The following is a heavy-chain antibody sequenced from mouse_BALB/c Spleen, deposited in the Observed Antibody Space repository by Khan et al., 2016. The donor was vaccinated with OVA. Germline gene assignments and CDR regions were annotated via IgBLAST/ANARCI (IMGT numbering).Heavy chain of an antibody. D-gene: IGHD1-1*01. J-gene: IGHJ4*01. CDR1: GYTFTSYG. CDR2: INTYTGEP. CDR3: VRPPYVAYTQDY. Sequence: VQLQESGPELKKPGETVKISCKASGYTFTSYGMNWVKQSPGKALKCMGWINTYTGEPTYADDFTGRFAFSLVTSASTAYLQINNLNNEETETYFCVRPPYVAYTQDYWGQGTSDTVTS. V-gene: IGHV9-3-1*01.